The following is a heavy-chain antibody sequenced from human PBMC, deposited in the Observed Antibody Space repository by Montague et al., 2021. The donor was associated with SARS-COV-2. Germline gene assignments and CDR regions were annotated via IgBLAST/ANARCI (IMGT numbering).Heavy chain of an antibody. J-gene: IGHJ3*02. Sequence: SETLSLTCAVYGESFSSYYWSWIRQPPGKGLEWIGNIHYRGKTNYSPPHKSRVTISVDTSKNQFSLKLSSVTAADTAVYYCARDSYHYETSDTYDDSLDIWGQGTKVTVSS. D-gene: IGHD3-22*01. CDR3: ARDSYHYETSDTYDDSLDI. V-gene: IGHV4-59*01. CDR2: IHYRGKT. CDR1: GESFSSYY.